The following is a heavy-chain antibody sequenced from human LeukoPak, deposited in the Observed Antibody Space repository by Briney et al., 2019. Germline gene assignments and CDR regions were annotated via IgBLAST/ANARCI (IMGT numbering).Heavy chain of an antibody. CDR2: IQNHGGDK. D-gene: IGHD6-19*01. J-gene: IGHJ4*02. Sequence: RGSLRLSCAASGIRFSGSGMHWVRQAPGKGLEWVSFIQNHGGDKNYADSVKGRFTVSRDNSQNTVYLQMNTLRPEDTAVYYCAREGGVVVAGTFDYWGQGTLVTVSS. V-gene: IGHV3-30*02. CDR1: GIRFSGSG. CDR3: AREGGVVVAGTFDY.